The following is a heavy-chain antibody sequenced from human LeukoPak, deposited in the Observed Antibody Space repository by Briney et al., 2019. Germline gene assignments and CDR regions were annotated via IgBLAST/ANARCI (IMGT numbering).Heavy chain of an antibody. D-gene: IGHD3-16*01. CDR1: GGSISSYY. V-gene: IGHV4-4*07. Sequence: PSETLSLTCTVSGGSISSYYWSWMRQPAGKGLEWIGHIYTSESTNYNPSFKSRVTMSVDTSKNQFSLNLTSVTAADTAVYYCARHGGGGGLFDYWGQGTLVTVSS. CDR2: IYTSEST. J-gene: IGHJ4*02. CDR3: ARHGGGGGLFDY.